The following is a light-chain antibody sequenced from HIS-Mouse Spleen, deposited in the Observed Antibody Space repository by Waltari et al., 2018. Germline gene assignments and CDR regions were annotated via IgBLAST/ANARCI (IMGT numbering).Light chain of an antibody. V-gene: IGLV2-14*03. Sequence: QSALTQPASVSGSPGQSITLSCPGTSSSVGGYNYVPWYQPHPSKAPKLMIYDVSNRPSGVSNRFSGSKSGNTASLTISGLQAEDEADYYCSSYTSSSLVVFGGGTKLTVL. CDR1: SSSVGGYNY. J-gene: IGLJ2*01. CDR2: DVS. CDR3: SSYTSSSLVV.